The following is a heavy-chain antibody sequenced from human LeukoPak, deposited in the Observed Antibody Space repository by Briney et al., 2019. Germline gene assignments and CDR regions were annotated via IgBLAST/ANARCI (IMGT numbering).Heavy chain of an antibody. CDR1: GGSISSYY. D-gene: IGHD2-15*01. CDR3: ARDGGYCSGGSCYDY. Sequence: PSETLSLTCTVSGGSISSYYWGWIRQPPGKGLEWIGSIYYSGSTYYNPSLKSRVTISVDTSKNQFSLKLSSVTAADTAVYYCARDGGYCSGGSCYDYWGQGTLVTVSS. V-gene: IGHV4-39*07. J-gene: IGHJ4*02. CDR2: IYYSGST.